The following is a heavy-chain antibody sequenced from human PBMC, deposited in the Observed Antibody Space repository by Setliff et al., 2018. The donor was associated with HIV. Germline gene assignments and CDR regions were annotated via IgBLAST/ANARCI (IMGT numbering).Heavy chain of an antibody. J-gene: IGHJ6*03. D-gene: IGHD3-3*01. V-gene: IGHV1-18*01. CDR3: ARQFLDWSNDYYSRYYMDV. CDR1: GYTFTSYG. Sequence: ASVKVSCKASGYTFTSYGISWVRQAPGQGLEWMGWISAYNGNTHYAQRLQGRVTMTTDTSTRTAYMELRSLRSDDTAVYYWARQFLDWSNDYYSRYYMDVWGKGTTVTVSS. CDR2: ISAYNGNT.